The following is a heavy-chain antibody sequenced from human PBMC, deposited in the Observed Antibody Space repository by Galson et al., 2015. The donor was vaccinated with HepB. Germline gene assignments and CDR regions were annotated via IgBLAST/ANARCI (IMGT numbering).Heavy chain of an antibody. V-gene: IGHV4-30-4*07. CDR3: ARVDDYGDY. CDR2: IYYSGST. J-gene: IGHJ4*02. CDR1: GGSISSGGYS. Sequence: LSLTCAVSGGSISSGGYSWSWIRQPPGKGLEWIGYIYYSGSTYYNPSLKSRVTISVDTSKNQFSLKLSSVTAADTAVYYCARVDDYGDYWGQGTLVTVSS. D-gene: IGHD5-24*01.